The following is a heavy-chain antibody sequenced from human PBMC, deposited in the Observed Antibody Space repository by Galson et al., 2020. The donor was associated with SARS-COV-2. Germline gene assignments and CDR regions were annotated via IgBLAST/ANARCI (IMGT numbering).Heavy chain of an antibody. J-gene: IGHJ4*02. V-gene: IGHV1-46*03. Sequence: ASVKVSCKASGYTFTSYYMHWVRQAPGQGLEWMGIINPSGGSTSYAQKFQGRVTMTRDTSSSTVYMELSSLRSEDTAVYYCARGILDVDTARVNWCYFDYWGQGTLVTVSS. CDR3: ARGILDVDTARVNWCYFDY. D-gene: IGHD5-18*01. CDR2: INPSGGST. CDR1: GYTFTSYY.